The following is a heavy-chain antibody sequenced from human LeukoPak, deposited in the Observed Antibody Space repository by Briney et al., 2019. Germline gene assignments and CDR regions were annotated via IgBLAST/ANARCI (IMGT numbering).Heavy chain of an antibody. J-gene: IGHJ5*02. CDR3: ARGIEDSRAQPVSQWFEP. V-gene: IGHV3-21*01. Sequence: NPGGSLRLSCVASTFTFSIYSMSWVRQAPGKRLEWVSSVSSSGYISYADSVKGRFTISRDNAKNSLYLQMNSLRVEDTAVYYCARGIEDSRAQPVSQWFEPWGQRALVTVSS. D-gene: IGHD3/OR15-3a*01. CDR2: VSSSGYI. CDR1: TFTFSIYS.